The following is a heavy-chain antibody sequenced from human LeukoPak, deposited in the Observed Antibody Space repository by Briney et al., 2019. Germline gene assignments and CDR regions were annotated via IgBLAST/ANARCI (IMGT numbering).Heavy chain of an antibody. CDR1: GYSFTNYW. V-gene: IGHV5-51*01. J-gene: IGHJ4*02. D-gene: IGHD1-26*01. CDR3: ARRRDLYSGSYYTFDY. CDR2: IYPGDSDA. Sequence: GESLKISCKGSGYSFTNYWIGWVRQLPGKGLKWMGIIYPGDSDARYSPSFQGQVTISADKSISTAYLQWSSLKASDTAMYYCARRRDLYSGSYYTFDYWGQGTLVTVSS.